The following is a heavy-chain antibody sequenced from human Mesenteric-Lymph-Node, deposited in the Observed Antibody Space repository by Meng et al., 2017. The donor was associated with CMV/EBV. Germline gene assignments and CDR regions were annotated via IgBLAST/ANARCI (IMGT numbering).Heavy chain of an antibody. CDR3: ARREQLALDIEYFQY. CDR1: GYTFRNFG. D-gene: IGHD6-13*01. CDR2: ISVYSGDT. J-gene: IGHJ1*01. Sequence: GESLKISCKASGYTFRNFGISWVRQAPGQGLEWMGWISVYSGDTNYAQKIQGRVTMTTDTSTNTAYMELRSLRSDDTAVYYCARREQLALDIEYFQYWGQGTLVTVSS. V-gene: IGHV1-18*01.